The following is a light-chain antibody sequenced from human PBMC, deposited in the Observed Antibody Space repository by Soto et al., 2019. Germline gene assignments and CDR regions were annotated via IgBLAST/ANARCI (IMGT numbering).Light chain of an antibody. Sequence: QSVLTQPPSVSGAPGQRVTISCTRSSSNIGAGYDVHWYQHLPGTAPKLLIYGNSNRPSGVPDRFSGSKSGTSACLAITGLQVEDEADYYCQSYDSSLSGWVFGGGTKLTVL. CDR3: QSYDSSLSGWV. J-gene: IGLJ3*02. V-gene: IGLV1-40*01. CDR2: GNS. CDR1: SSNIGAGYD.